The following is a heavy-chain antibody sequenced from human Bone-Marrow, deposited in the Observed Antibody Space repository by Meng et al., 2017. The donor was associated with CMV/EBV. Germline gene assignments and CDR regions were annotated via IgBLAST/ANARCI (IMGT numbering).Heavy chain of an antibody. Sequence: SETLSLTCTVSGGSISSYYWSWIRQPPGKGLEWIGYIYYSGSTNYNPSLKSRVTISVDTSKNQFSLKLSSVTAADTAVYYCARNTLYYDFWSGYYDYYGMDVWGQGTTATVSS. CDR3: ARNTLYYDFWSGYYDYYGMDV. CDR1: GGSISSYY. V-gene: IGHV4-59*01. CDR2: IYYSGST. D-gene: IGHD3-3*01. J-gene: IGHJ6*02.